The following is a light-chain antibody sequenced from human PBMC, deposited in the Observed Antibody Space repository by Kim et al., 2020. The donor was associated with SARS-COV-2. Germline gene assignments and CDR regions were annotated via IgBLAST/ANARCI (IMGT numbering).Light chain of an antibody. V-gene: IGKV3-15*01. CDR2: GAS. Sequence: EIVMTQSPATLFVSPGERATLFCRASQSVSSNLAWYQQKPGQAPRLLIYGASTRATGIPARFSGSGSGTEFTLTISSLQSEDFAVYYCQQYNNWPPTFGQGAKVDIK. CDR3: QQYNNWPPT. CDR1: QSVSSN. J-gene: IGKJ1*01.